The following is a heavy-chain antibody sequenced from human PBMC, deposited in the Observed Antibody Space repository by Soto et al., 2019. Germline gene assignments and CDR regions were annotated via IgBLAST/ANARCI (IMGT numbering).Heavy chain of an antibody. D-gene: IGHD2-2*01. CDR2: ISYDGSLK. CDR1: GFTFSGYA. J-gene: IGHJ4*02. V-gene: IGHV3-30-3*01. CDR3: ARDVPLCH. Sequence: QVQLVESGGGVVQPGGSLRVSCAASGFTFSGYAMHWVRQAPGKGLEWVAFISYDGSLKYYADSVKGRLTTSRDKSQNTMYLQMNSLRPEDTAVYYCARDVPLCHWGQGALVTVSS.